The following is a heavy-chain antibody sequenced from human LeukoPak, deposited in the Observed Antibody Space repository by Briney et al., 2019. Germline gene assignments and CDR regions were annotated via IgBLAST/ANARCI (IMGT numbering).Heavy chain of an antibody. CDR3: ARDEVYSSSWFYFDY. D-gene: IGHD6-13*01. CDR1: GGSISSYY. V-gene: IGHV4-4*07. CDR2: IYTSGST. Sequence: PSETLSLTCTVSGGSISSYYWSWIRQPAGKGLEWIGRIYTSGSTNYNPSLKSRVTMSVDTSKNQFSLKLSSVTAADTAVYYCARDEVYSSSWFYFDYWGQGTLVTVSS. J-gene: IGHJ4*02.